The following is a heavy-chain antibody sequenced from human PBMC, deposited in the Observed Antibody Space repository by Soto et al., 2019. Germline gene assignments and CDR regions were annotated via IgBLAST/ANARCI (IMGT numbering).Heavy chain of an antibody. V-gene: IGHV1-69*04. CDR3: ARELRDRSIAARGYWFDP. CDR1: GGTFSSYT. CDR2: IIPILGIA. J-gene: IGHJ5*02. D-gene: IGHD6-6*01. Sequence: GASVKVSCKASGGTFSSYTISWVRQAPGQGLEWMGRIIPILGIANYAQKFQGRVTITADKSTSTAYMELSSLRSEDTAVYYCARELRDRSIAARGYWFDPWGQGTLVTVSS.